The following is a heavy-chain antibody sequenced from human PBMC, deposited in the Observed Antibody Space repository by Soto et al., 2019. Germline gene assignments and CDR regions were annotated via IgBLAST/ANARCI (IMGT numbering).Heavy chain of an antibody. D-gene: IGHD6-19*01. CDR3: AREKAQWLADWYFDL. CDR1: GFTFSSYG. V-gene: IGHV3-30*03. CDR2: ISYDGSNK. J-gene: IGHJ2*01. Sequence: QVQLVESGGGVVQPGRSLRLSCAASGFTFSSYGMHWVRQAPGKGLEWVAVISYDGSNKYYADSVKGRFTISRDNSKNTLYLQMNSLRDEDTAVYYCAREKAQWLADWYFDLWGRGTLVTVSS.